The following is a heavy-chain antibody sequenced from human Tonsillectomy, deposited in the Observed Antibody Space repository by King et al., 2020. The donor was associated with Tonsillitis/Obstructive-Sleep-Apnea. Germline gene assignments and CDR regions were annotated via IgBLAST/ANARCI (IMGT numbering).Heavy chain of an antibody. CDR1: GFTFSSYG. V-gene: IGHV3-33*01. CDR3: ASGYSDSSGTFDY. D-gene: IGHD3-22*01. Sequence: VQLVESGGGVVQPGRSLRLSCAASGFTFSSYGMHWVRQAPGKGLEWVAVIWYDGSNKYYADSVKGRFTISRDNSKNTLYLQMNSLRAEDTAVYYCASGYSDSSGTFDYWGQGTLVTVSS. J-gene: IGHJ4*02. CDR2: IWYDGSNK.